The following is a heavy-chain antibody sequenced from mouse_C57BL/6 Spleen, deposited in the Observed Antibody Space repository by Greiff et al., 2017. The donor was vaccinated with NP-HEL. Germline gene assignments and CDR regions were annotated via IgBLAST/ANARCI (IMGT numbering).Heavy chain of an antibody. V-gene: IGHV5-17*01. CDR3: ARRENYYGYMDY. CDR2: ISSGSSTI. D-gene: IGHD1-1*01. CDR1: GFTFSDYG. J-gene: IGHJ4*01. Sequence: EVKLVESGGGLVKPGGSLKLSCAASGFTFSDYGMHWVRQAPEKGLEWVAYISSGSSTIYYADTVKGRFTISRDNAKNTLFLQMTSLRSEDTAMYYCARRENYYGYMDYWGQGTSVTVSS.